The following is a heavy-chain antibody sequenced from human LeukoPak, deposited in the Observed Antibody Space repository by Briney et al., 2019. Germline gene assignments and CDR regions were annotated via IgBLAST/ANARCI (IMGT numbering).Heavy chain of an antibody. CDR1: GYSFTSYG. CDR2: ISAYNGNT. V-gene: IGHV1-18*01. D-gene: IGHD4-11*01. CDR3: ARGAAVTIIDY. J-gene: IGHJ4*02. Sequence: AASVKVSCKASGYSFTSYGISWVRQAPGQGLEWMGWISAYNGNTNSAQKFQGRVTMTTDTSTSTAYMELRSLRSEDTAVFYCARGAAVTIIDYWGQGTLVTVSS.